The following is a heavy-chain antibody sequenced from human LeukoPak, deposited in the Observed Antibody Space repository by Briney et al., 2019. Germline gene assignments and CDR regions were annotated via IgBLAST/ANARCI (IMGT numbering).Heavy chain of an antibody. CDR1: GFTFSSYA. CDR3: AKDPAYYYGSGSYYQDYYYGMDV. D-gene: IGHD3-10*01. CDR2: ISGSGGST. V-gene: IGHV3-23*01. Sequence: GGSLRLSCAASGFTFSSYAMSWVRQAPGKGLEWVSAISGSGGSTYYADSVKGRFTISRHNSRNTLYLQMNSLRAEDTAVYYCAKDPAYYYGSGSYYQDYYYGMDVWGQGTTATVSS. J-gene: IGHJ6*02.